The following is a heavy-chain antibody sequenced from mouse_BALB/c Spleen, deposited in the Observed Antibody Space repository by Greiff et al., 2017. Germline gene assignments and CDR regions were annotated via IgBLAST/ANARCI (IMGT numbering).Heavy chain of an antibody. CDR2: ISSGGSYT. J-gene: IGHJ2*01. Sequence: EVKLQESGGGLVKPGGSLKLSCAASGFTFSSYTMSWVRQTPEKRLEWVATISSGGSYTYYPDSVKGRFTISRDNAKNTLYLQMSSLKSEDTAMYYCTRDRDYYGYDYWGQGTTLTVSS. CDR3: TRDRDYYGYDY. CDR1: GFTFSSYT. V-gene: IGHV5-6-4*01. D-gene: IGHD1-2*01.